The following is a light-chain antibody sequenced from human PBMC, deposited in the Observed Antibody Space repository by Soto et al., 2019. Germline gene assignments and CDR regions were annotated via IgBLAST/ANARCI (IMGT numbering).Light chain of an antibody. CDR1: SSDVGGYNY. Sequence: QSALTKPASVSGSPGQSITISCTGTSSDVGGYNYVSWYQQHPGKAPKLMIYDVSNRPPGVSNRFSGAKSVNTASLTISGLQAEDEADYYCSSYTSSSTVVFGGGTKLTVL. CDR3: SSYTSSSTVV. V-gene: IGLV2-14*03. CDR2: DVS. J-gene: IGLJ2*01.